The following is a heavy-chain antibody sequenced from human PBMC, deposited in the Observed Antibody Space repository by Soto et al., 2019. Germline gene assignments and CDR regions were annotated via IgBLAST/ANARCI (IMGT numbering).Heavy chain of an antibody. V-gene: IGHV4-39*02. J-gene: IGHJ4*02. D-gene: IGHD2-2*01. Sequence: SETLSLTCTVSGGSISSSSYYWGWIRQPPGKGLEWIGSIYYSGSTYYNPSLKSRVTISVDTSKNQFSLKLSSVTAADTAVYYCAREYCSSTSCYVYYFDYWGQGTLVTV. CDR1: GGSISSSSYY. CDR2: IYYSGST. CDR3: AREYCSSTSCYVYYFDY.